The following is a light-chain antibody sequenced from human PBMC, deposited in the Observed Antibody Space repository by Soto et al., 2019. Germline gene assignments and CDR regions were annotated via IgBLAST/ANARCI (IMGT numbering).Light chain of an antibody. CDR3: SSYTTSSTRV. CDR2: DVI. V-gene: IGLV2-14*01. J-gene: IGLJ7*01. Sequence: QSALTQPASVSGSPGQSITISCTGTSSDVGGYDYVSWYQQHPGKAPKVMIYDVINRPSGVSDRFSGSKSGNTASLTISGLQTEDEADYYCSSYTTSSTRVFGGGTQLTVL. CDR1: SSDVGGYDY.